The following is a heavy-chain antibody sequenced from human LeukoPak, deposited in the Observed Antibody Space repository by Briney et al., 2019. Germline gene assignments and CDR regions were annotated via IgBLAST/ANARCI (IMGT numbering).Heavy chain of an antibody. CDR2: ISTYNGNT. D-gene: IGHD3-10*01. Sequence: GASVKVSCKASGYTFTSYGISWVRQAPGQGLEWMGWISTYNGNTNYAQKLQGRVTMTTDTSTNTAYMELRRLRSDDTAVYYCGRWLSSWPPHYWGQRTLVTVSS. CDR3: GRWLSSWPPHY. J-gene: IGHJ4*02. CDR1: GYTFTSYG. V-gene: IGHV1-18*01.